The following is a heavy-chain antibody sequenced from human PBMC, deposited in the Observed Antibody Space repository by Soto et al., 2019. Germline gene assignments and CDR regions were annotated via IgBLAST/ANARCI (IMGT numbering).Heavy chain of an antibody. CDR2: IIPIFGTA. Sequence: SVKVSCKASGGTFSSYAISWVRQAPGQGLEWMGGIIPIFGTANYAQKFQGRVTITADESTSTAYMELSSLRSEDTAVYYCARDLRRLTTPGIAAAGTKEVYYYYGMDVWGQGTTVTVSS. D-gene: IGHD6-13*01. V-gene: IGHV1-69*13. J-gene: IGHJ6*02. CDR3: ARDLRRLTTPGIAAAGTKEVYYYYGMDV. CDR1: GGTFSSYA.